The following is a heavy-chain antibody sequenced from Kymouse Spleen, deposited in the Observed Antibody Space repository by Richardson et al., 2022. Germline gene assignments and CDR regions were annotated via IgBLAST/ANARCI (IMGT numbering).Heavy chain of an antibody. Sequence: EVQLVESGGGLVQPGGSLRLSCAASGFTFSSYWMHWVRQAPGKGLVWVSRINSDGSSTSYADSVKGRFTISRDNAKNTLYLQMNSLRAEDTAVYYCAREALWFGELNYGMDVWGQGTTVTVSS. J-gene: IGHJ6*02. CDR3: AREALWFGELNYGMDV. V-gene: IGHV3-74*01. D-gene: IGHD3-10*01. CDR1: GFTFSSYW. CDR2: INSDGSST.